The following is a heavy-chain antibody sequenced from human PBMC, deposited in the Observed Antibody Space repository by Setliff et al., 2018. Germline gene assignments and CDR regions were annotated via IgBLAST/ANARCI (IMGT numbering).Heavy chain of an antibody. D-gene: IGHD6-19*01. CDR2: ISAYNGNT. J-gene: IGHJ6*04. CDR3: ARANDYSSGWYFYYYGMDV. CDR1: GYTFTDYY. Sequence: ASVKVSCKAFGYTFTDYYIHWVRQAPGQGLEWMGWISAYNGNTNYAQKLQGRVTMTTDTSTSTAYMERRSLRSDDTAVYYCARANDYSSGWYFYYYGMDVWGKGTTVTVSS. V-gene: IGHV1-18*04.